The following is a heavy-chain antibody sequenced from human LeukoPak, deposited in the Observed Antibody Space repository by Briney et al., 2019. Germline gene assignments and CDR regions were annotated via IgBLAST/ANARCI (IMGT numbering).Heavy chain of an antibody. CDR1: GFRFDDYA. Sequence: PGGSLRLSCAASGFRFDDYAMHWVRQAPGKGLEWVSGIGWDSAAIGYADSVRGRFTLSRDNAKNSLFLQMSSLRVEDTALYYCTKRARMGIAAAGDGFHIWGQGTMVTVSS. CDR3: TKRARMGIAAAGDGFHI. J-gene: IGHJ3*02. CDR2: IGWDSAAI. D-gene: IGHD6-13*01. V-gene: IGHV3-9*01.